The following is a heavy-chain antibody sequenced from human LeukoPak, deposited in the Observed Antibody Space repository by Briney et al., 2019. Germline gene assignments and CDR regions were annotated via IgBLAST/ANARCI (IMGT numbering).Heavy chain of an antibody. V-gene: IGHV1-2*02. CDR2: INPNSGGT. J-gene: IGHJ4*02. CDR1: GYTFTGYY. D-gene: IGHD3-10*01. CDR3: ARRSYGWFGELWDY. Sequence: ASVTVSCTASGYTFTGYYMHWVRQAPGQGLEWMGWINPNSGGTNYAQKFQGRVTMTRDTSISTAYMELSRLRSDDTAVYYCARRSYGWFGELWDYWGQGTLVTVSS.